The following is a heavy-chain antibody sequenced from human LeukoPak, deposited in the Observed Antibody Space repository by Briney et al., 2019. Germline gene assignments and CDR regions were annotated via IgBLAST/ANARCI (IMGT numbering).Heavy chain of an antibody. CDR2: ISSSGSTI. CDR3: AREGLVLYYYYYYMDV. V-gene: IGHV3-48*04. Sequence: GGSLRLSCAASGFTFDDYGMSWVRQAPGKGLEWVSYISSSGSTIYYADSVKGRFTISRDNAKNSLYLQMNSLRAEDTAVYYCAREGLVLYYYYYYMDVWGKGTTVTISS. J-gene: IGHJ6*03. CDR1: GFTFDDYG. D-gene: IGHD6-13*01.